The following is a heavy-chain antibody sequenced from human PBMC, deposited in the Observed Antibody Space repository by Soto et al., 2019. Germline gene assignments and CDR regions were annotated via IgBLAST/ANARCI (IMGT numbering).Heavy chain of an antibody. D-gene: IGHD3-10*01. CDR1: GFSLSSYT. CDR3: ARMCISLTRGVISGNHYGMHA. J-gene: IGHJ6*02. V-gene: IGHV3-21*05. CDR2: ITRIDDYV. Sequence: AQLVEFGGGLVKPGGSLRLSCAASGFSLSSYTVNWVRQAPGKGLEWVSCITRIDDYVYYSDSVEGRFTISRDNTKNSVSLQMNTLRVEDSAVYYCARMCISLTRGVISGNHYGMHAWGQGTTVIVSS.